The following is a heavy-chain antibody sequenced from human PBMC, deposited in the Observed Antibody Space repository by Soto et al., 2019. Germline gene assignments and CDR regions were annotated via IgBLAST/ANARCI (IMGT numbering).Heavy chain of an antibody. Sequence: QVLLVESGGGLVKPGGSLRLSCAASGFTFSDYYMSWIRQAPGKGLEWVSYVSSSSTYTKYADSVKGRFTISRDNAEISLYLQMNSLRAEDTAVYYCARYDGAAGTRAFDYWGQGTLVTVSS. CDR2: VSSSSTYT. J-gene: IGHJ4*02. D-gene: IGHD6-13*01. V-gene: IGHV3-11*05. CDR3: ARYDGAAGTRAFDY. CDR1: GFTFSDYY.